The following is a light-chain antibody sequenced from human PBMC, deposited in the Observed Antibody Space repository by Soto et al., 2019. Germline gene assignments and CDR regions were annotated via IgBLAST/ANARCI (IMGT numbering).Light chain of an antibody. CDR2: DVS. CDR1: SSDVGGYKY. Sequence: QSALTQPASMSGFPGHSIVITCTGTSSDVGGYKYVSWYQQQPGKAPTPMIYDVSNRPSGVSDRFSGSKSANTASLPISGLQAEDEADYYCTSYTSSSPYVFAPGTKVTVL. CDR3: TSYTSSSPYV. J-gene: IGLJ1*01. V-gene: IGLV2-14*01.